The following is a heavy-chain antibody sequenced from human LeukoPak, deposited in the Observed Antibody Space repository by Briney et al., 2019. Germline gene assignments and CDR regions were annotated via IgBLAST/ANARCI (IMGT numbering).Heavy chain of an antibody. CDR2: ITVDNGNT. J-gene: IGHJ4*02. CDR1: GDSFYKYG. Sequence: ASVKVSCKASGDSFYKYGVTWVRQAPGQGLEWMGWITVDNGNTEYSQKVQGRVTMTTDTSRSTVYMELRSLRSDDTAVYYCARDSGTYCTNGVCYLSYWGQGTLVTVSS. D-gene: IGHD2-8*01. V-gene: IGHV1-18*01. CDR3: ARDSGTYCTNGVCYLSY.